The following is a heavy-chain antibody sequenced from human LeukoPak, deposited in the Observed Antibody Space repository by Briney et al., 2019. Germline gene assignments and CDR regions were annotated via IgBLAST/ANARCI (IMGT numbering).Heavy chain of an antibody. D-gene: IGHD3-3*01. V-gene: IGHV3-43*02. Sequence: PGGSLRLSCAASGFTFNGYGMYWGRQGPGKGLELVSLVSGDGGGTYYADSVKGRFTISRDNGKNSLYLQMNRLRTEDTALYYCAKNGFLETLTASYYFDYWGQRTLVTASS. J-gene: IGHJ4*02. CDR1: GFTFNGYG. CDR2: VSGDGGGT. CDR3: AKNGFLETLTASYYFDY.